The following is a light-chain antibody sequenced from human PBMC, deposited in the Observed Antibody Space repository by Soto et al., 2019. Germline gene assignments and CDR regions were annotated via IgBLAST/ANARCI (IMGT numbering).Light chain of an antibody. CDR2: GAS. CDR3: QQNNQGPPPWT. J-gene: IGKJ1*01. Sequence: EIVMTQSPGTLSVSPGERVTVSCRASQYVHTSLAWYQQKSGQAPRLLIYGASIRAPGVPVRFSGSGSGTEFTLTIDSLQSEDSAVYSCQQNNQGPPPWTFGQGTKV. V-gene: IGKV3-15*01. CDR1: QYVHTS.